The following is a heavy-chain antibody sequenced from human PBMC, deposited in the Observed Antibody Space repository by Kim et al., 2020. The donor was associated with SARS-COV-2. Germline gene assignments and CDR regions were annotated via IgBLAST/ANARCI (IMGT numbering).Heavy chain of an antibody. J-gene: IGHJ4*02. CDR2: VYHSGTA. CDR3: ARETTGYGELPD. V-gene: IGHV4-59*01. Sequence: SETLSLTCSVSGDSIGSFYWSWNRQTPGKGLEWIGYVYHSGTANFSPSFNSRVTLSVDMAKNQFSLTLRSVTAADTAFYYCARETTGYGELPDWGQGILVIVSS. CDR1: GDSIGSFY. D-gene: IGHD3-10*01.